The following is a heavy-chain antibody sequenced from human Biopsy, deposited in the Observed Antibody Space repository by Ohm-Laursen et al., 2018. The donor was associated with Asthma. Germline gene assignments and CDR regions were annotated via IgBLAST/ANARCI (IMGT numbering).Heavy chain of an antibody. CDR3: ARQSGQEYGDSIPFDT. J-gene: IGHJ3*02. CDR2: ISYDANVA. V-gene: IGHV3-30*03. Sequence: SLRLSCTASGLVFRTFGMHWVRQAPGKGLEWVTFISYDANVAYYADSVKGRFSISRDNSRNRLYLQINSLTVEDSAVYFCARQSGQEYGDSIPFDTWGQGTKVAVSS. D-gene: IGHD3-22*01. CDR1: GLVFRTFG.